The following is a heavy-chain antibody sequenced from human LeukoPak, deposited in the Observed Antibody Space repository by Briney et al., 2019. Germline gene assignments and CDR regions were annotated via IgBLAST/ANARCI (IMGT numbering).Heavy chain of an antibody. CDR2: IIPIFGTA. D-gene: IGHD3-22*01. Sequence: SVKVSCKASGGTFSSYAISWVRQAPGQGLEWMGGIIPIFGTANYAQKFQGRVTITADESTSTAYMELSSLRSEDTAVYYCARVYYYDSSGYYGEIDYWGQGTLVTVSS. CDR3: ARVYYYDSSGYYGEIDY. V-gene: IGHV1-69*13. J-gene: IGHJ4*02. CDR1: GGTFSSYA.